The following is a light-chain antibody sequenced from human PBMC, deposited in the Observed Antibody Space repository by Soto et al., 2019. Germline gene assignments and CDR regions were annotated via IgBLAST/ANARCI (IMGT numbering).Light chain of an antibody. CDR3: QQYNSVPL. V-gene: IGKV1-27*01. CDR1: QGIRNY. CDR2: AAS. Sequence: DIQMTQSPSSLSASVGDRVTITCRASQGIRNYIAWYQQKPGKAPKLLIYAASTLQSGVPSRFSGSGSGTDFTLTISSLQPEDVATYSCQQYNSVPLFGPGTKVDIK. J-gene: IGKJ3*01.